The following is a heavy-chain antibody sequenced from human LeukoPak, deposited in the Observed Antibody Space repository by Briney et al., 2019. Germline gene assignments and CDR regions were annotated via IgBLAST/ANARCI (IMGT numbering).Heavy chain of an antibody. J-gene: IGHJ4*02. Sequence: SETLSLTCTVSGGSISSYYWSWIRQPPGKGLEWIGYIYYSGSTYYNPSLKSRVTISVHTSKNQFSLKLSSVTAEDTALYYCARDILDTAMASFDYWGQGTLVTVSS. D-gene: IGHD5-18*01. CDR1: GGSISSYY. V-gene: IGHV4-59*12. CDR2: IYYSGST. CDR3: ARDILDTAMASFDY.